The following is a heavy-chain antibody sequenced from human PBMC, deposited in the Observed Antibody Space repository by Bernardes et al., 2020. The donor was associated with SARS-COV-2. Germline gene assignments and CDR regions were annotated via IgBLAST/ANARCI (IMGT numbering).Heavy chain of an antibody. CDR2: INPNSGGT. CDR1: GYTFTGYY. Sequence: SVKVSCKASGYTFTGYYMHLVRQAPGQGLEWMGWINPNSGGTNYAQTFQGRVTMTRDTSISTAYMELSRLRSDDTAVYYCARAGSGSYFYYYGMDVWGQGTTVTVSS. V-gene: IGHV1-2*02. CDR3: ARAGSGSYFYYYGMDV. J-gene: IGHJ6*02. D-gene: IGHD1-26*01.